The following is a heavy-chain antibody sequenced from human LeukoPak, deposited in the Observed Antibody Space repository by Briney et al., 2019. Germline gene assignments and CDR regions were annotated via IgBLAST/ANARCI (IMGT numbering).Heavy chain of an antibody. CDR2: IYIGGST. V-gene: IGHV4-59*10. CDR3: ASHYGDSYFGF. CDR1: GGSFSGYY. D-gene: IGHD4-17*01. J-gene: IGHJ4*02. Sequence: PSETLSLTCAVYGGSFSGYYWSWIRQPAGKGLEWIGRIYIGGSTNYNPSLKSRVTISLDTSQNQFSLKLTSVTAADPAVYYCASHYGDSYFGFWGQGTLVTVSS.